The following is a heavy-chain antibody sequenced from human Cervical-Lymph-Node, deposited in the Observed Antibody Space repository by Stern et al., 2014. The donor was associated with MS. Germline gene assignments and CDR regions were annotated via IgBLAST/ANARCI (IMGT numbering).Heavy chain of an antibody. J-gene: IGHJ4*02. CDR2: INGDGSRN. Sequence: EVQLVESGGGLVQPGGSLRLSCSASGFNLSAFGMHWVRHVPGKGLVWVARINGDGSRNTYADSVRGRFTISRDNAKKELYLQMNSLRFEDTAVYYCVRISGAYWGQGTLVTVSS. CDR1: GFNLSAFG. CDR3: VRISGAY. D-gene: IGHD7-27*01. V-gene: IGHV3-74*02.